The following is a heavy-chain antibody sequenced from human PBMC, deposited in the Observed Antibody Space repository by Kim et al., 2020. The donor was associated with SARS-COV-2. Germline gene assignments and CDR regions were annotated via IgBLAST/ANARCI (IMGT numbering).Heavy chain of an antibody. CDR3: ARDLGAVAGIGRAFDI. CDR1: GGSISSYY. CDR2: IYYSGST. D-gene: IGHD6-19*01. V-gene: IGHV4-59*13. Sequence: SETLSLTCTVSGGSISSYYWSWIRQPPGKGLEWIGYIYYSGSTNYNPSLKSRVTISVDTSKNQFSLKLSSVTAADTAVYYCARDLGAVAGIGRAFDIWGQGTMVTVSS. J-gene: IGHJ3*02.